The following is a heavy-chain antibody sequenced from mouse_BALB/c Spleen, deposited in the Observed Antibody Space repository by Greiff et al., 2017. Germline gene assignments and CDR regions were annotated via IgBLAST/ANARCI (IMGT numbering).Heavy chain of an antibody. CDR1: GYSITSGYY. CDR3: ARRTYYYAMDY. CDR2: ISYDGSN. V-gene: IGHV3-6*02. Sequence: EVKLLESGPGLVKPSQSLSLTCSVTGYSITSGYYWNWIRQFPGNKLEWMGYISYDGSNNYNPSLKNRISITRDTSKNQFFLKLNSVTTEDTATYYCARRTYYYAMDYWGQGTSVTVSS. J-gene: IGHJ4*01.